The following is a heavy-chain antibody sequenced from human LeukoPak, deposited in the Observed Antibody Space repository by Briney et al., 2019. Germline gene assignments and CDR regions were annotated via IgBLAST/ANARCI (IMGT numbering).Heavy chain of an antibody. Sequence: GGSLRLSCAASGFSFSRYWMHWVRQAPGKGLVWVSYIDTEGSTTSYADSVKGRFTISRDNAKNSLFLQLNSLTADDTGLYYCARDRWTRGSFYFDYWGQGTLVTVSS. CDR1: GFSFSRYW. J-gene: IGHJ4*02. V-gene: IGHV3-74*01. D-gene: IGHD3-10*01. CDR3: ARDRWTRGSFYFDY. CDR2: IDTEGSTT.